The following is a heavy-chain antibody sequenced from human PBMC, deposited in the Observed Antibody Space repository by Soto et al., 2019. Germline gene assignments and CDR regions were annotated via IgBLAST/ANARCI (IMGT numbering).Heavy chain of an antibody. D-gene: IGHD2-2*01. CDR1: GFAFSSYA. Sequence: EVQLLESGGGLVQPGGSLRLSCTASGFAFSSYAMNWVRQAPGKGLEWVSGIVDTGGRTFYADSVKGRFTMSRDNAKNTLYVEMNSLRAEDTAIYYCAPVPAASSYYNTDVWGQGTTVAVSS. J-gene: IGHJ6*02. V-gene: IGHV3-23*01. CDR3: APVPAASSYYNTDV. CDR2: IVDTGGRT.